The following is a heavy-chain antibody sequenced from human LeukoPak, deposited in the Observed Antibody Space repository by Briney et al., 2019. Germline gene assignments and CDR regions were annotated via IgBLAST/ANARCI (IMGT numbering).Heavy chain of an antibody. CDR3: ARALEDWYFDL. J-gene: IGHJ2*01. D-gene: IGHD5-24*01. Sequence: SETLSLTCTVSGYSISSGYYWGWIRQPPGKGLEWIGSIYHSGSTYYNPSLKSRVTISVDTSKNQFSLKLSSVTAADTAVYYCARALEDWYFDLWGRGTLVTVPS. V-gene: IGHV4-38-2*02. CDR2: IYHSGST. CDR1: GYSISSGYY.